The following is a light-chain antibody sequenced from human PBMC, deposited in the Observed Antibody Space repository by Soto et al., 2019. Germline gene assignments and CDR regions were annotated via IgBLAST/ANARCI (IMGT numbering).Light chain of an antibody. CDR1: SSNVGNNF. J-gene: IGLJ2*01. CDR3: GTWDTKLNAVV. V-gene: IGLV1-51*01. Sequence: QSVLTQPPSMSAAPGQKVTITCSGSSSNVGNNFVSWYQQLPGTAPKLLIFDNSQRPSGIPDRFFGSKSGTSATLAITGPQTGDEAVYYCGTWDTKLNAVVFGGGTKPTVL. CDR2: DNS.